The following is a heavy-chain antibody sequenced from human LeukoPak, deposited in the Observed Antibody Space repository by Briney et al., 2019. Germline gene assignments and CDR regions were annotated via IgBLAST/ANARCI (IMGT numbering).Heavy chain of an antibody. V-gene: IGHV3-11*01. CDR2: ISSSGSTI. Sequence: PGGSLRLSCAASGFTSSDYYMSWIRQAPGKGLEWVSYISSSGSTIYYADSVKGRFTISRDNAKNSLYLQMNSLRAEDTAVYYCARDPSYSSSIDYWGQGTLVTVSS. J-gene: IGHJ4*02. CDR3: ARDPSYSSSIDY. D-gene: IGHD6-6*01. CDR1: GFTSSDYY.